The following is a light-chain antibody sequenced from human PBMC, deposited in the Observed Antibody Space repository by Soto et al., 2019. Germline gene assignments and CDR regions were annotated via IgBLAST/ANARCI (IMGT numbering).Light chain of an antibody. CDR1: SSKIGSIT. V-gene: IGLV1-44*01. Sequence: QSVLTQPPSASGTPGQRVTISCSGSSSKIGSITLNWYQQLPGTAPKLLIYSNNQRPSGVPDRFSGSKSGTSASLAISVLQSEDEADYYCAAWDDSLNVPYVFGTGTKVTVL. CDR2: SNN. CDR3: AAWDDSLNVPYV. J-gene: IGLJ1*01.